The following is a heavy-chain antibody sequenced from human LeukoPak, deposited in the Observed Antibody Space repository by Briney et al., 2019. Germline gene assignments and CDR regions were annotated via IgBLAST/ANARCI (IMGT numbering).Heavy chain of an antibody. D-gene: IGHD2-21*02. V-gene: IGHV3-7*05. J-gene: IGHJ4*02. CDR3: ARSRLRASFDY. CDR1: GFTFGGYW. Sequence: GGSLRLPCAASGFTFGGYWMTWVRQAPGKGLEWVANIKGDGNEKSYVDSVKGRFTISRDNAKNSLFLQMNSLRAEDTAIYYCARSRLRASFDYWGQGTLVTVSS. CDR2: IKGDGNEK.